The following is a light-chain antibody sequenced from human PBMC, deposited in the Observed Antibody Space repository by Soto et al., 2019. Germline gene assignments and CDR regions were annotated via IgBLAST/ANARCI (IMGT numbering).Light chain of an antibody. V-gene: IGKV3-15*01. CDR1: QSVSSY. CDR2: GAS. CDR3: QEYHNRAT. Sequence: IVMTQSPATLSVSPGERATLSCRASQSVSSYLAWYQQKPGQAPRLLIYGASTRATGIPARFSGSGSGTDFTLTISSLQAEDVAVYYCQEYHNRATFGGGTKVDIK. J-gene: IGKJ4*01.